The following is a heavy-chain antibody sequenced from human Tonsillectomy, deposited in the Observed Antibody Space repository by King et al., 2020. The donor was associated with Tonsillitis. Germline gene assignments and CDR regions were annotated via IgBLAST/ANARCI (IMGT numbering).Heavy chain of an antibody. J-gene: IGHJ6*02. CDR3: ARDPGTVAAYYYYGMDV. CDR1: GGTFSSYT. V-gene: IGHV1-69*01. CDR2: IIPIFGTA. D-gene: IGHD2-15*01. Sequence: VQLVESGAEVKKPGSSVKVSCKASGGTFSSYTISWVRQAPGQGLEWMGGIIPIFGTANYAQKFQGRVTITADESTSTAYMEVRRLRSEDTAVYYCARDPGTVAAYYYYGMDVWGQGTTVTVSS.